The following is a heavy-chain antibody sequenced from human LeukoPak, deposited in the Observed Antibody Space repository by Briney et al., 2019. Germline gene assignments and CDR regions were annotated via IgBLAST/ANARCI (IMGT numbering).Heavy chain of an antibody. V-gene: IGHV1-2*02. D-gene: IGHD6-13*01. CDR1: GYTFTGYY. CDR3: ARNSRLAYYYYMDV. Sequence: GASVKVSCKASGYTFTGYYMQWVRQAPGQGLEWMGWMNPNSGGTNYAQKFQGRVTMTRDTSISTAYMELSRLRSDDTAVYYCARNSRLAYYYYMDVWGKGTTVTVSS. J-gene: IGHJ6*03. CDR2: MNPNSGGT.